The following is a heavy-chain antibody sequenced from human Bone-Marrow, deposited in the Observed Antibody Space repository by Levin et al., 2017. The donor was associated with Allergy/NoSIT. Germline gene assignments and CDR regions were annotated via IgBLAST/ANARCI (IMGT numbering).Heavy chain of an antibody. Sequence: GGSLRLSCAASGFTFSSYAMSWVRQAPGKGLEWVSAISGSGGSTYYADSVKGRFTISRDNSKNTLYLQMNSLRAEDTAVYYCAKPWGEMATIHYYYYYYGMDVWGQGTTVTVSS. V-gene: IGHV3-23*01. J-gene: IGHJ6*02. D-gene: IGHD5-24*01. CDR1: GFTFSSYA. CDR3: AKPWGEMATIHYYYYYYGMDV. CDR2: ISGSGGST.